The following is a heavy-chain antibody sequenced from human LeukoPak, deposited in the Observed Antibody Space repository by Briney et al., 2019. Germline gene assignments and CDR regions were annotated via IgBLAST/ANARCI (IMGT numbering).Heavy chain of an antibody. CDR1: GGSISSYY. CDR3: ARDRFRGWGYDY. V-gene: IGHV4-59*01. D-gene: IGHD6-19*01. CDR2: IYYSGST. Sequence: MTSETLSLTCTVSGGSISSYYWSWIRQPPGKGLEWIGYIYYSGSTNYNPSLKSRVTISVDTSKNQFSLKLSSMTAADTAVYCCARDRFRGWGYDYWGQGTLVTVSS. J-gene: IGHJ4*02.